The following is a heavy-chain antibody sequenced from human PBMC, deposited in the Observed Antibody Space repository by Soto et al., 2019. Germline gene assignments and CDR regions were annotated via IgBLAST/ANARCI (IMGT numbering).Heavy chain of an antibody. CDR1: GYSVISYG. Sequence: ASVKVSCKGSGYSVISYGVNWVRQAPGQGLEWMGWISAYNGQTNYAQKWQGRVTLTTDTFTNTAYMDLRSLRYDDTAVYYCARDTRDGMDVWGQGTTVTVSS. CDR2: ISAYNGQT. J-gene: IGHJ6*02. V-gene: IGHV1-18*04. CDR3: ARDTRDGMDV.